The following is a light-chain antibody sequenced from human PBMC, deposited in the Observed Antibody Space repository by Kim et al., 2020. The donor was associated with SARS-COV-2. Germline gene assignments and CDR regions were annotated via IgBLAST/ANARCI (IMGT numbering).Light chain of an antibody. Sequence: PGQKVTISCSGSSSNIGNNYVSWYQQLPGTAPKLLIYDNNKRPSGIPDRFSGSKSGTSATLGITGLQTGDEADYYCGTWDSSLGVVFGGGTQLTVL. V-gene: IGLV1-51*01. CDR2: DNN. J-gene: IGLJ2*01. CDR3: GTWDSSLGVV. CDR1: SSNIGNNY.